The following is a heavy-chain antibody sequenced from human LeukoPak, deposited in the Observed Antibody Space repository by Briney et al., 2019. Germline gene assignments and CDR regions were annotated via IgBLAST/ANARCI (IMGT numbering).Heavy chain of an antibody. CDR2: IDPSSTYI. Sequence: GGSLRLSCAASGFTFRSYSMNWVRQAPGKGLEWVSAIDPSSTYIYYADSVKGRFTISRDNAENSLYLQMNSLRVEDTAVYYCAKDSTFPGGYSYGYLNQPDYWGQGTLVTVSS. CDR1: GFTFRSYS. CDR3: AKDSTFPGGYSYGYLNQPDY. D-gene: IGHD5-18*01. J-gene: IGHJ4*02. V-gene: IGHV3-21*01.